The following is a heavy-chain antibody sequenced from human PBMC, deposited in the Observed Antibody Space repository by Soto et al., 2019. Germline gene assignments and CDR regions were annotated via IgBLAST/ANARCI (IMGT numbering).Heavy chain of an antibody. CDR2: IWYDGSNK. Sequence: QVQLVESGGGVVQPGRSLRLSCAASGFTFSSYGMHWVRQAPGKGLEWVAVIWYDGSNKYYADSVKGRFTISRDNSKNTLYLQMNSLRAEDTAMYYCARTDGTYDSSGCPQHWGQGTLVTVSS. CDR1: GFTFSSYG. V-gene: IGHV3-33*01. CDR3: ARTDGTYDSSGCPQH. J-gene: IGHJ1*01. D-gene: IGHD3-22*01.